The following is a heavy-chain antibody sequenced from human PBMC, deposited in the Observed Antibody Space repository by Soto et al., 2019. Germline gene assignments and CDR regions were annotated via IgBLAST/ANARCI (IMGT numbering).Heavy chain of an antibody. CDR2: IYHSGTT. CDR3: ARSGFTIFGVAKYYFDY. D-gene: IGHD3-3*01. CDR1: GDSISSGYY. Sequence: SETLSLTCAVSGDSISSGYYWAWIRQPPGKGLEWIGSIYHSGTTYYNPSLKSRVTISVDTSKNQFSLKLSSVTAADSAVYYCARSGFTIFGVAKYYFDYWGQGTLVTVSS. V-gene: IGHV4-38-2*01. J-gene: IGHJ4*02.